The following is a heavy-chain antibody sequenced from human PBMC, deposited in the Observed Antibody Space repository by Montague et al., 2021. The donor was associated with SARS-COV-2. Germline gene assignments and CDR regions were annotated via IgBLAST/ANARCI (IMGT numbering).Heavy chain of an antibody. Sequence: SLRLSCAASGFTFSDYYMSWIRQAPGKGLEWVSYISGRGSYTYYADSVKGRFTISRDNARKSLYLEMNSLRAGDTAVYYCARLVGVESNRRDSFNYWGQGTLVTVSS. J-gene: IGHJ4*02. CDR3: ARLVGVESNRRDSFNY. V-gene: IGHV3-11*03. D-gene: IGHD1-14*01. CDR2: ISGRGSYT. CDR1: GFTFSDYY.